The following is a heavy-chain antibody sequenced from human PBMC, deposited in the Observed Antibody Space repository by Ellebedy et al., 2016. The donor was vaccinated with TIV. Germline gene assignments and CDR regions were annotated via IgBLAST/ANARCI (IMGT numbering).Heavy chain of an antibody. V-gene: IGHV6-1*01. CDR3: ARGHSSVWYSAFDI. D-gene: IGHD6-19*01. CDR2: TYYRSKWNN. Sequence: SQTLSLTCAISGESVSTDIGWNWIRQSPSRGLEWLGRTYYRSKWNNDYAVSMKSRITINPDTSKNQFSLQLNSVTPEDTAVYYCARGHSSVWYSAFDIWGQGTMVTVSS. CDR1: GESVSTDIG. J-gene: IGHJ3*02.